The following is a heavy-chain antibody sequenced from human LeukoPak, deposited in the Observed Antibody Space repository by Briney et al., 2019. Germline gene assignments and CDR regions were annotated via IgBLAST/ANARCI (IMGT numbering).Heavy chain of an antibody. CDR2: IYYSGST. CDR1: GGSISSSSYY. D-gene: IGHD3-22*01. Sequence: SETLSLTCTVSGGSISSSSYYWGWIRQPPGKGLEWIGSIYYSGSTYYNPPLKSRVTISVDTSKNQFSLKLSSVTAADTAVYYCASFTSGEGYDSSGYYYFDYWGQGTLVTVSS. V-gene: IGHV4-39*01. CDR3: ASFTSGEGYDSSGYYYFDY. J-gene: IGHJ4*02.